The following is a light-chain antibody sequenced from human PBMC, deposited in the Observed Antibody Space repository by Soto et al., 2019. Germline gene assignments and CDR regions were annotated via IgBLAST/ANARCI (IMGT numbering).Light chain of an antibody. Sequence: DIQMTQSPSSLSASVGDRVTITCRASQGISNYLAWYQQKPGKVPKLLIYAASTLQSGVPSRFSGSGSGKVFPFPFSTLRHKDVAIFYCKNYNGPPLPSGGGTRVNTK. CDR2: AAS. J-gene: IGKJ4*01. CDR3: KNYNGPPLP. CDR1: QGISNY. V-gene: IGKV1-27*01.